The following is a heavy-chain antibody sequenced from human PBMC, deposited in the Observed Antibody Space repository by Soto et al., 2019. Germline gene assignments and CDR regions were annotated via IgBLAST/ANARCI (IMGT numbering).Heavy chain of an antibody. Sequence: GSLRLSCAASGFTFSSYAMSWVRQAPGKGLEWVSYISSSSSTIFYTDSVKGRFTVSRDNAKNSLYLQMNSLRAEDTAVYYCARTTYYYDSSGPPAYWGQGTLVTVSS. V-gene: IGHV3-48*01. J-gene: IGHJ4*02. CDR1: GFTFSSYA. CDR3: ARTTYYYDSSGPPAY. D-gene: IGHD3-22*01. CDR2: ISSSSSTI.